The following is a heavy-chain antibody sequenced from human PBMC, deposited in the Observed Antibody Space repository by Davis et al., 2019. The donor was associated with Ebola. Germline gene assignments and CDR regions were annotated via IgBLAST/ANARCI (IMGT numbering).Heavy chain of an antibody. Sequence: ASVKVSCKSSAYTFTSYGLVWVRHGPGLGLEWMVWISGFNTNTNFAQKFQGRVTVSKDTSTNTAYMDLRSLTSDDTAIYYCARAPNYDVLTGTSSYYFDYWGQGTLVTVSS. V-gene: IGHV1-18*04. CDR1: AYTFTSYG. CDR3: ARAPNYDVLTGTSSYYFDY. CDR2: ISGFNTNT. J-gene: IGHJ4*02. D-gene: IGHD3-9*01.